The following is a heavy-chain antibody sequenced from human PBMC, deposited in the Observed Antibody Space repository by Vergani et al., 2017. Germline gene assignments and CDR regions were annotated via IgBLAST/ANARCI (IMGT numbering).Heavy chain of an antibody. CDR2: IIPFLGIA. Sequence: QVQVVQSGAEVKKPGSSVKVSCTASGGSFTTYSFNWVRQAPGQGLEWMGRIIPFLGIATYAQRFQGRVTITADDSTTTSYMDLSSLTSEDTAVYFCARGREFSADSGSYTPISLRHYFDFWGQGTLVTVST. V-gene: IGHV1-69*02. CDR1: GGSFTTYS. CDR3: ARGREFSADSGSYTPISLRHYFDF. J-gene: IGHJ4*02. D-gene: IGHD5-12*01.